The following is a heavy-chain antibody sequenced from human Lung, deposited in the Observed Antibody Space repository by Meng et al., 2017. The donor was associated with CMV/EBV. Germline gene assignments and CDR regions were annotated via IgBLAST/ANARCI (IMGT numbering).Heavy chain of an antibody. CDR3: AASSSSWYQNWFDP. Sequence: QVQLVQSGSESKKPGAAVKGSCKASGYTFTSYGISWVRQAPGQGLEWMGWISAYNGNTNYAQKLQGRITMTTDTSTSTAYMELRSLRSDDTAVYYCAASSSSWYQNWFDPWGQGTLVTVSS. J-gene: IGHJ5*02. V-gene: IGHV1-18*01. D-gene: IGHD6-13*01. CDR1: GYTFTSYG. CDR2: ISAYNGNT.